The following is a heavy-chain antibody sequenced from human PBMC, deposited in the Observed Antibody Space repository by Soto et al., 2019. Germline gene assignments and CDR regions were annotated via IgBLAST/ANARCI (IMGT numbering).Heavy chain of an antibody. CDR1: GGSVSSGSYY. CDR3: ATLAAAGPPGWFDP. CDR2: IYYSGST. J-gene: IGHJ5*02. D-gene: IGHD6-13*01. V-gene: IGHV4-61*01. Sequence: SETLSLTCTVSGGSVSSGSYYWSWIRQPPGKGLEWIRYIYYSGSTNYNPSLKSRVTISVDTSKNQFSLKLSSVTAADTAVYYCATLAAAGPPGWFDPWGQGTLVTVSS.